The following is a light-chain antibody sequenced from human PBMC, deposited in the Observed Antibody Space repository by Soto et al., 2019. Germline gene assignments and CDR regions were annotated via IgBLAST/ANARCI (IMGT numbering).Light chain of an antibody. CDR2: DAS. CDR1: QSVSSY. CDR3: QQYGSSPHT. J-gene: IGKJ1*01. V-gene: IGKV3-20*01. Sequence: EIVLTQSPATLSLSPGERATLSCRASQSVSSYLAWYQQKPGQAPRLLIYDASSRATGIPDRFSGSGSGTDFTLTISSLEPEDFAVYYCQQYGSSPHTFGQGTKVDI.